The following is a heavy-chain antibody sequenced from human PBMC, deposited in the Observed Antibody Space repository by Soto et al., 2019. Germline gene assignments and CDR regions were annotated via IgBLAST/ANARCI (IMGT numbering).Heavy chain of an antibody. Sequence: SETLSLTCPVSGGSLSSYDWSWIRQTPGKGLEWIGYIYYSGSTNYNPSLKSRVTISVDTSKNQFSLKLSSVTAADTAVYYCARGEDSSWYYFDYWGQGTLVTVSS. D-gene: IGHD6-13*01. CDR1: GGSLSSYD. CDR2: IYYSGST. J-gene: IGHJ4*02. V-gene: IGHV4-59*01. CDR3: ARGEDSSWYYFDY.